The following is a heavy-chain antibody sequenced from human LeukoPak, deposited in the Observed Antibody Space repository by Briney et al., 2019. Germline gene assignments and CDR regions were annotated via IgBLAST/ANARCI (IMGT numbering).Heavy chain of an antibody. CDR3: ARDWLGSGDAFDI. V-gene: IGHV3-53*01. J-gene: IGHJ3*02. CDR1: GFTVSSNY. Sequence: GGSLRLSCAASGFTVSSNYMSWVRQAPGKGLEWVSVIYSGGSTYYADSVTGRFTISRDNSKNTLYLQMNSLRAEDTAVYYCARDWLGSGDAFDIWGQGTMVTVSS. CDR2: IYSGGST. D-gene: IGHD2-15*01.